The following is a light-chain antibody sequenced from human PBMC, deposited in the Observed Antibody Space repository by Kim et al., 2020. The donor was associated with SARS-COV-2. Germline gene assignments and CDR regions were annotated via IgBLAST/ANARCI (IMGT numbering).Light chain of an antibody. V-gene: IGKV3-15*01. Sequence: ERVMTQSPATLSVSPGERATLSCWASQSVGSNLAWYQQKPGQAPRLLIYGASTRATGVPARFSGSGSGTEFTLTISSLQSEDLAVYYCQHYNNWPYTFGQGTKVDIK. J-gene: IGKJ2*01. CDR3: QHYNNWPYT. CDR1: QSVGSN. CDR2: GAS.